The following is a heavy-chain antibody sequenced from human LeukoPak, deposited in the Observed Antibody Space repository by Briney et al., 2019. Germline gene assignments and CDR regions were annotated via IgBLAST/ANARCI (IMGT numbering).Heavy chain of an antibody. J-gene: IGHJ5*02. CDR1: GGSISSGGYY. D-gene: IGHD6-13*01. V-gene: IGHV4-61*02. CDR2: IYTSGST. CDR3: VREISSSWNL. Sequence: SQTLSLTCTVSGGSISSGGYYWSWIRQPAGKGLEWIGRIYTSGSTNYNPSLKSRVTISVDTSKNQFSLKLSSVAAADTAVYYCVREISSSWNLWGQGTLVTVSS.